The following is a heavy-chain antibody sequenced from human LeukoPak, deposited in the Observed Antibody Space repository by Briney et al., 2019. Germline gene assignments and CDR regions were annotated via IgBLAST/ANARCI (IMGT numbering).Heavy chain of an antibody. CDR2: IIPIFGTA. Sequence: GASVKVSCKDSGGTFSSYAISWVRQAPGHGLEWMGGIIPIFGTANYEQKFQGRVTITTDESTSTAYMELSSRRSEDTAVYYCARAGEGWYYFDYWGQGTLVTVSS. CDR1: GGTFSSYA. D-gene: IGHD3-16*01. CDR3: ARAGEGWYYFDY. V-gene: IGHV1-69*05. J-gene: IGHJ4*02.